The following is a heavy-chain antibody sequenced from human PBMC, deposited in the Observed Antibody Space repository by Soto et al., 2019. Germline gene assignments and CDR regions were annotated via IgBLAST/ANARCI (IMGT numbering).Heavy chain of an antibody. CDR1: GFTFSSYA. V-gene: IGHV3-30-3*01. CDR2: ISYDGSNK. CDR3: ARSQKKYSGSSFDDYDAFDI. Sequence: QVQLVESGGGVVQPGRYLRLSCAASGFTFSSYAMHWVRQAPGKGLVWVAVISYDGSNKYYADSVKGRFTISRDNSKNTLSLQMNSLRAEDTAVYYCARSQKKYSGSSFDDYDAFDIWGQGTMVTVPS. D-gene: IGHD6-6*01. J-gene: IGHJ3*02.